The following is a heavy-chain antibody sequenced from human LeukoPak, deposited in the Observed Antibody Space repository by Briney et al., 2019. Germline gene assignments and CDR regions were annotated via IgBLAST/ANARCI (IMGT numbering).Heavy chain of an antibody. Sequence: GGSLTLSCAASGFTVSSYYMSWVRQAPGKGLEWVSVIYSGGSTYYADSVKGRFTISRDNSKSTLYLQMNSLRAENTAVYYCARDRGCGDCYPPANDAFDIWGQGTMVTVSS. CDR1: GFTVSSYY. J-gene: IGHJ3*02. D-gene: IGHD2-21*02. CDR2: IYSGGST. CDR3: ARDRGCGDCYPPANDAFDI. V-gene: IGHV3-66*01.